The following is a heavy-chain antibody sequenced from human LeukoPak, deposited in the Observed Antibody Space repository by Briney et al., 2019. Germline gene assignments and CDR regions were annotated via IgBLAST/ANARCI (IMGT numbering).Heavy chain of an antibody. CDR1: GYTFTSYA. J-gene: IGHJ4*02. D-gene: IGHD4/OR15-4a*01. Sequence: AASVKVSCKASGYTFTSYAMNWVRQAPGQGLEWMGWINTNTGNPTYAQGFTGRFVFSLDTSVSTAYLQISSLKAEDTAVYYCARVQPGNLYGGPDYWGQGTLVTVSS. CDR2: INTNTGNP. V-gene: IGHV7-4-1*02. CDR3: ARVQPGNLYGGPDY.